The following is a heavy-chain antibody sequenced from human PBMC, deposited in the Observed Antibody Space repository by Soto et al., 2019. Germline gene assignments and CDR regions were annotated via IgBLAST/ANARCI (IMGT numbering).Heavy chain of an antibody. V-gene: IGHV1-69*13. Sequence: LVKFSCKASGGSFSGYAISWVRQAPGQGIEWMGGIIPIFGTANYAQKFQGRVTITADESTSTAYMELSSLRSEDTAVYYCARNTGSYDSSGYDAFDIWGHGTMVTVSS. J-gene: IGHJ3*02. CDR1: GGSFSGYA. CDR2: IIPIFGTA. CDR3: ARNTGSYDSSGYDAFDI. D-gene: IGHD3-22*01.